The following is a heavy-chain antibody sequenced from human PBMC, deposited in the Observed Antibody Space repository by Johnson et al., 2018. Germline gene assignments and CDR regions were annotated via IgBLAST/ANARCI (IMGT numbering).Heavy chain of an antibody. D-gene: IGHD3-16*01. CDR2: ISGDGSST. CDR1: GFTFNIYW. V-gene: IGHV3-74*02. Sequence: VQLVESGGAWAQPGGSLRLSCAASGFTFNIYWMHWVRQTPGKGLVWVSRISGDGSSTDYADSVKGRFTISRDNAKNTVYLQINSLSAEDTAVYHCAAGGGLDVWGQGTTVTVSS. CDR3: AAGGGLDV. J-gene: IGHJ6*02.